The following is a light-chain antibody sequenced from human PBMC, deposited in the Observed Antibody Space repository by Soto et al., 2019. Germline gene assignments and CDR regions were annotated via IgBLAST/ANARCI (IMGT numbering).Light chain of an antibody. J-gene: IGKJ2*01. CDR1: QSVSSY. V-gene: IGKV3-11*01. CDR2: DAS. CDR3: QQRSNWPHT. Sequence: EIVSTQSPATLSLSPGERATLSCRASQSVSSYLAWYQQKPGQAPRLLIYDASKRATGIPARFSGSGSGTDCTLTISRLEPEDSAVYYGQQRSNWPHTFGQGTKLEIK.